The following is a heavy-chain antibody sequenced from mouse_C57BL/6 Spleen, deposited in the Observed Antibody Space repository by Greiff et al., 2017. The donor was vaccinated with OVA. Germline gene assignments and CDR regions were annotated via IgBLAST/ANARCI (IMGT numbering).Heavy chain of an antibody. CDR2: ISSGGDYI. D-gene: IGHD1-1*01. CDR1: GFTFSSYA. CDR3: TRRLTTGPFDY. Sequence: EVMLVESGEGLVKPGGSLKLSCAASGFTFSSYAMSWVRQTPEKRLEWVAYISSGGDYIYYADTVKGRFTISRDNARNTLYLQMSSLKSEDTAMYYCTRRLTTGPFDYWGQGTTLTVSS. J-gene: IGHJ2*01. V-gene: IGHV5S21*01.